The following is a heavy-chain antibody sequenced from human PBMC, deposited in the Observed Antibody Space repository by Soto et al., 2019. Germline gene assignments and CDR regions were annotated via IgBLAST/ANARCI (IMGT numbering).Heavy chain of an antibody. D-gene: IGHD2-15*01. Sequence: SETLSLTCTVSGGSISSSSYYWGWIRQPPGKGLEWIGSIYYSGSTYYNPSLKSRVTISVDTSKNQFSLKLSSVTAADTAVYYCARRSESCSGGSCYYYYYMDVWGKGTTVTVSS. CDR3: ARRSESCSGGSCYYYYYMDV. J-gene: IGHJ6*03. CDR1: GGSISSSSYY. CDR2: IYYSGST. V-gene: IGHV4-39*01.